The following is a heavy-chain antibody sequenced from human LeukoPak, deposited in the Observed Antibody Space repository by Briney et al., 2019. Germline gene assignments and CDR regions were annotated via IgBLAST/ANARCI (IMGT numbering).Heavy chain of an antibody. V-gene: IGHV3-48*01. J-gene: IGHJ4*02. D-gene: IGHD5-18*01. CDR3: ARGYSYGYNY. Sequence: GGSLRLSCAAPGFTFSNYDMNWVRQAPGKGLEWVSYISSSSRIIYYADSLKGRFTISRDNAKNSLYLQLNSLRADDTAVYYCARGYSYGYNYWGQGTLVTVSS. CDR2: ISSSSRII. CDR1: GFTFSNYD.